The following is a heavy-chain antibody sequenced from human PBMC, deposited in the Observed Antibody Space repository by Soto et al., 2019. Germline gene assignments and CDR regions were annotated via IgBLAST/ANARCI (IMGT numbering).Heavy chain of an antibody. CDR2: IYSGGST. D-gene: IGHD2-2*01. V-gene: IGHV3-53*01. J-gene: IGHJ4*02. Sequence: PGGSLRLSCAASGFTVSSNYMSWVRQAPGKGLEWVSVIYSGGSTYYADSVKGRFTISRDNSKNTLYLQMDSLRAEDTAVYYCASYCSSTSCYLDYWGQGTLVTVSS. CDR3: ASYCSSTSCYLDY. CDR1: GFTVSSNY.